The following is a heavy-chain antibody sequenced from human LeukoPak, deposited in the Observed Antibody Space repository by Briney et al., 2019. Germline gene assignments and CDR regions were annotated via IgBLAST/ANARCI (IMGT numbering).Heavy chain of an antibody. Sequence: SETLSLTCVVSGDSVSSAYYWGWIRQVPGKGLEYIASVYHTGSTYFNPFLKSRVTLSTDTSKNQSSLELRSVTAADTAIYYCESGDTFDYWGQGTLVAVSS. CDR2: VYHTGST. V-gene: IGHV4-38-2*01. J-gene: IGHJ4*02. CDR1: GDSVSSAYY. CDR3: ESGDTFDY.